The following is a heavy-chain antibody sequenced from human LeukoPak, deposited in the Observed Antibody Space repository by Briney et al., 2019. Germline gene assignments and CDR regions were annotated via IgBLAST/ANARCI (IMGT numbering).Heavy chain of an antibody. V-gene: IGHV1-46*01. CDR3: ARVKPNYYDSSAYGTFDI. D-gene: IGHD3-22*01. CDR2: INPSGGST. Sequence: ASVKVSCKASGYTFTSYYMHWVRQAPGQGLEWMGIINPSGGSTSYAQKFQGRVTMTRDTSTSTVYMELSSLRSEDTAVYYCARVKPNYYDSSAYGTFDIWRQGTMVTVSS. J-gene: IGHJ3*02. CDR1: GYTFTSYY.